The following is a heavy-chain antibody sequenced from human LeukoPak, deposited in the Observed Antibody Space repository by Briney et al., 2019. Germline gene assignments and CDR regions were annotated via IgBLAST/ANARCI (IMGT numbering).Heavy chain of an antibody. CDR2: INPNSGGT. D-gene: IGHD3-22*01. CDR1: GYTFTGYY. CDR3: APSVPNYYDSSGYDTFDY. Sequence: GASVKVSCKASGYTFTGYYMHWVRQAPGQGLEWMGWINPNSGGTNYAQKFQGRVTMTRDTSISTAYMELSWLRSDDTAVYYCAPSVPNYYDSSGYDTFDYWGQGTLVTVSS. J-gene: IGHJ4*02. V-gene: IGHV1-2*02.